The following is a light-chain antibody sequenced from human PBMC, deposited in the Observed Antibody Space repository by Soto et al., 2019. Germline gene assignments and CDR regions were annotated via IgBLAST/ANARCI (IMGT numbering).Light chain of an antibody. Sequence: QPVLTQSSSASASLGSSVKLTCTLSSGHSSYIIAWHQQQPGKAPRYLMKLEGSGSYNKGCGVPDRFSGSSSGADRYLTISNLQSEDEADYYCETWDSNTWVFGGGTKVTVL. V-gene: IGLV4-60*03. CDR2: LEGSGSY. J-gene: IGLJ3*02. CDR3: ETWDSNTWV. CDR1: SGHSSYI.